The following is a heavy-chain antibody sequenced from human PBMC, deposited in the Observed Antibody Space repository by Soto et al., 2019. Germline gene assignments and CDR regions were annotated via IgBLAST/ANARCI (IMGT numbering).Heavy chain of an antibody. CDR3: ARGRIAARPLDYYYYDYMDV. Sequence: QVQLVQSGAEVEKPGASVKVSCKASGYTFTSYDINWVRRATGQGLEWMGWMNPNSGNTGYAQKSQGRVTMTRNTSISTAYMELSSLRSEDTAVYYCARGRIAARPLDYYYYDYMDVWGKGTTVTVSS. CDR2: MNPNSGNT. CDR1: GYTFTSYD. D-gene: IGHD6-6*01. J-gene: IGHJ6*03. V-gene: IGHV1-8*01.